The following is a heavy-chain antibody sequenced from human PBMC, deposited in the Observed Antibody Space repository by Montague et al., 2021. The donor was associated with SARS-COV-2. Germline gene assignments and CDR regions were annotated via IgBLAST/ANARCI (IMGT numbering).Heavy chain of an antibody. CDR3: ARIWGATRGDAFDI. J-gene: IGHJ3*02. V-gene: IGHV2-70*01. CDR2: IDWDDDK. D-gene: IGHD1-26*01. CDR1: GFSLSTSGMC. Sequence: PALVKPTQTLTLTCTFSGFSLSTSGMCVSWIRQPPGKALEWLALIDWDDDKYYSTSLKTRHTISKDTSKNQVVLTMTNMDPVDTATYYCARIWGATRGDAFDIWGQGTMVTVSS.